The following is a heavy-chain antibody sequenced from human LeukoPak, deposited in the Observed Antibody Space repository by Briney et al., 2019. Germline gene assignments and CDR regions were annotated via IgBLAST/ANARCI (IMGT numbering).Heavy chain of an antibody. Sequence: PGGSLRLSCAASGFTFSSYSMNCVRQAPGKGLEWVSSISSSSSYIYYADSVKGRFTISRDNAKNSLYLQMNSLRAEDTAVYYCARVTEAPYYFDYWGQGTLVTVSS. CDR1: GFTFSSYS. J-gene: IGHJ4*02. V-gene: IGHV3-21*01. CDR2: ISSSSSYI. CDR3: ARVTEAPYYFDY.